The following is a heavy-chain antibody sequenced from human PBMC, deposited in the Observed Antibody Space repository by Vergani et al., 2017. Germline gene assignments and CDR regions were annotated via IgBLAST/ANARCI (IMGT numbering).Heavy chain of an antibody. CDR3: ATSITMVREVSITGPYNWFDP. J-gene: IGHJ5*02. D-gene: IGHD3-10*01. Sequence: EVQLVESGGGLVKPGGSLRLSCAASGFTFSSYSMNWVRQAPGKGLEWVSAISGSGGSTYYADSVKGRFTISRDNSKNTLYLQMNSLRAEDTAVYYCATSITMVREVSITGPYNWFDPWGQGTLVTVSS. CDR1: GFTFSSYS. V-gene: IGHV3-23*04. CDR2: ISGSGGST.